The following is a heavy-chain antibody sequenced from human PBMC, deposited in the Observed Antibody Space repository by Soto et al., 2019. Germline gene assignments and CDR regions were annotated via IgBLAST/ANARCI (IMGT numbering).Heavy chain of an antibody. V-gene: IGHV4-61*01. CDR2: GSYSGTT. CDR3: ARGATVTQYDY. J-gene: IGHJ4*02. CDR1: GVSVSSGSFY. D-gene: IGHD4-17*01. Sequence: SDTLSLTSTVPGVSVSSGSFYWAWIRQPPGKGLEWIGFGSYSGTTNYKPSLKSRVTISVDTSRSQISMKVSSLTAADTAVYYCARGATVTQYDYWGQGTLVTVSS.